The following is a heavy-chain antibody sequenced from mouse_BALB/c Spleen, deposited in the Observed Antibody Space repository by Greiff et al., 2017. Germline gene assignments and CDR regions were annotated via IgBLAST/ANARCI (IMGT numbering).Heavy chain of an antibody. CDR3: ARGEGYDIYYAMDY. CDR1: GFTFSSFG. CDR2: ISSGSSTI. V-gene: IGHV5-17*02. J-gene: IGHJ4*01. D-gene: IGHD2-2*01. Sequence: DVMLVESGGGLVQPGGSRKLSCAASGFTFSSFGMHWVRQAPEKGLEWVAYISSGSSTIYYADTVKGRFTISRDNPKNTLFLQMTSLRSEDTAMYYCARGEGYDIYYAMDYWGQGTSVTVSS.